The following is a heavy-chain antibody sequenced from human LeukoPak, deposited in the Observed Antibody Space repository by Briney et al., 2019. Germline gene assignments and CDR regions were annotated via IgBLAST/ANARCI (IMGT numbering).Heavy chain of an antibody. CDR1: GGSISSYY. V-gene: IGHV4-59*01. J-gene: IGHJ3*02. Sequence: PSETLSLACTVSGGSISSYYWSSIRQPPGKGLEWIGYIYYSGSTNYNPSLKSRVTISVDTSKNQFSLKLSSVTAADTAVYYCAREQRGGAFDIWGQGTMVTVSS. CDR2: IYYSGST. D-gene: IGHD5-24*01. CDR3: AREQRGGAFDI.